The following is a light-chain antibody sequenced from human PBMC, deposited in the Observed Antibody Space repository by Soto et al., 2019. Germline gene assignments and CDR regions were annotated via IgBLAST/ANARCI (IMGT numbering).Light chain of an antibody. J-gene: IGKJ1*01. CDR1: QNILSN. V-gene: IGKV3-20*01. CDR2: GAS. Sequence: EIVLAQSPATLSLSPGERATLSCRASQNILSNLAWYQQKPGQAPRLLIYGASSRATGIPDRFSGSGSGTDFTLTISRLEPEDFAVYYCQQYGSSPQWTFGQGTKVDIK. CDR3: QQYGSSPQWT.